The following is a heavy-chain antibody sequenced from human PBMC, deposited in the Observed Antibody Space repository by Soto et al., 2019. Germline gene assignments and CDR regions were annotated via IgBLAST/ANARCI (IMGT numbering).Heavy chain of an antibody. CDR3: VMVDNYVTPTPQDV. CDR2: ISPYTGNT. J-gene: IGHJ6*02. D-gene: IGHD3-16*01. Sequence: QVQLVQSGDEVKKPGASVKVSCTASGYIFVNYGIAGVRQAPGQGLEWMGWISPYTGNTHSASKVQGRLTMTTDTSTRTAYMDLGSLTSDDTAVYYCVMVDNYVTPTPQDVWGQGTTVTVSS. V-gene: IGHV1-18*01. CDR1: GYIFVNYG.